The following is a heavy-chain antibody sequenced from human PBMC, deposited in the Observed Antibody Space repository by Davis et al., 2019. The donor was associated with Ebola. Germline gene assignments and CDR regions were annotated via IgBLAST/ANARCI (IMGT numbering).Heavy chain of an antibody. V-gene: IGHV4-59*08. Sequence: PSEPLSLTCTVSGGSISSHYWSWIRQPPGKGLEWIGYIYYSGSTNYNPSLKSRVTISSDTSKNQFSLKLSSVTAADTAVYYCARSLYEEYFQHWGQGTLVTVSS. CDR3: ARSLYEEYFQH. CDR2: IYYSGST. CDR1: GGSISSHY. D-gene: IGHD3-3*01. J-gene: IGHJ1*01.